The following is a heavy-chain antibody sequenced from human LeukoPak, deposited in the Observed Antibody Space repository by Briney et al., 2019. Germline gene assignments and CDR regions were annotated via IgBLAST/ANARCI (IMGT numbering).Heavy chain of an antibody. J-gene: IGHJ4*02. D-gene: IGHD3-10*01. V-gene: IGHV4-59*12. Sequence: SETLSPTCTVSAVSISNYYWSWIRQPPGRGLEWIGYIYYSETTNYNPSLKSRVTMSLDRSKNQFSLNLNSVTAADTAVYYCARSSTRTYYYGSGSYYSFDYWGQGTLVTVSS. CDR3: ARSSTRTYYYGSGSYYSFDY. CDR1: AVSISNYY. CDR2: IYYSETT.